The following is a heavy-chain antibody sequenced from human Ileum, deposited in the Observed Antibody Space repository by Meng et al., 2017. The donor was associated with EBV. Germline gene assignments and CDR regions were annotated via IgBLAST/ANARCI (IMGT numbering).Heavy chain of an antibody. Sequence: QVSLGQAGAEVTTPGDSVKVSCKNSGYILSIQASSWPRQAPGKGLEWMGWISTNNGDTNHEQKLQDRVTITTDTSTSTAYMELRSLRSDDTAMYYCARDPSNSAGRRTYFDYWGQGTLVTVSS. D-gene: IGHD3-10*01. CDR3: ARDPSNSAGRRTYFDY. V-gene: IGHV1-18*01. CDR1: GYILSIQA. J-gene: IGHJ4*02. CDR2: ISTNNGDT.